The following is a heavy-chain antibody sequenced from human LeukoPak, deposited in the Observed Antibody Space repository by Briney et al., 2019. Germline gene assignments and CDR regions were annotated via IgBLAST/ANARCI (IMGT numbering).Heavy chain of an antibody. CDR3: ARVRAVVPAAIFGYFDH. J-gene: IGHJ4*02. D-gene: IGHD2-2*02. V-gene: IGHV3-7*01. CDR1: GFTFSSYW. CDR2: IKQDGSEK. Sequence: GGSLRLSCAASGFTFSSYWMSWVRQAPGKGLEWVANIKQDGSEKYYVDSVKGRFTISRDNAKNSLYLQMNSLRAEDTAVYYCARVRAVVPAAIFGYFDHWGQGTLVTVSS.